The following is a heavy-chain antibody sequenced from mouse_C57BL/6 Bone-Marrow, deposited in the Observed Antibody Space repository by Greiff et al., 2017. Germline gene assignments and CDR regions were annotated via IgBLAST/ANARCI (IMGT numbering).Heavy chain of an antibody. J-gene: IGHJ2*01. CDR3: ARSGCLYYGSSYGY. CDR2: IYPRSGNT. V-gene: IGHV1-81*01. D-gene: IGHD1-1*01. Sequence: VQLQQSGAELARPGASVKLSCKASGYTFTSYGISWVKQRTGQGLEWIGEIYPRSGNTYYNEKFKGKATLTADKSSSPAYMELRSLTSEDSAVYFCARSGCLYYGSSYGYWGQGTTLTVSS. CDR1: GYTFTSYG.